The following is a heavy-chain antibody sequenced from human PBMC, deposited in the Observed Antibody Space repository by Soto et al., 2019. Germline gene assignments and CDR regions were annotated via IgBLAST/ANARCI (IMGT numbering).Heavy chain of an antibody. D-gene: IGHD3-3*01. CDR1: CGSSGSGGYH. V-gene: IGHV4-30-4*08. J-gene: IGHJ3*02. CDR2: IYYSGST. Sequence: TLSLPKAVACGSSGSGGYHCSWISKPPGKGLEWIGYIYYSGSTYYNPSPKSRVTISVDTSKNQFSLKLSSVTAADTAVYYCAIYPLRDTIFGVVSFASDIWGQGTMVTVSS. CDR3: AIYPLRDTIFGVVSFASDI.